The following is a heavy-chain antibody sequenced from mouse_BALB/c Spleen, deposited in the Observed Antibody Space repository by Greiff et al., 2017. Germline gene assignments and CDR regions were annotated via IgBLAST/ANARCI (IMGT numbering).Heavy chain of an antibody. CDR1: GYTFTSYW. CDR2: IYPGSGST. D-gene: IGHD4-1*01. CDR3: TRTWDNYAMDY. J-gene: IGHJ4*01. V-gene: IGHV1S22*01. Sequence: LQQPGSELVRPGASVKLSCKASGYTFTSYWMHWVKQRPGQGLEWIGNIYPGSGSTNYDEKFKSKATLTVDTSSSTAYMQLSSLTSEDSAVYYCTRTWDNYAMDYWGQGTSVTVSS.